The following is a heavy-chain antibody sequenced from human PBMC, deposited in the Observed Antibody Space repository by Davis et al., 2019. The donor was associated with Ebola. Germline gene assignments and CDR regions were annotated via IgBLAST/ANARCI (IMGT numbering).Heavy chain of an antibody. Sequence: ASVKVSCKASGYTFTSYYMHWVRQAPGQGLEWMGIINPSGGSTNYAQKLQGRVTMTTDTSTSTAYMELRSLRSDDTAVYYCARDMVVTHYGMDVWGQGTTVTVSS. V-gene: IGHV1-46*01. D-gene: IGHD2-21*02. CDR2: INPSGGST. J-gene: IGHJ6*02. CDR3: ARDMVVTHYGMDV. CDR1: GYTFTSYY.